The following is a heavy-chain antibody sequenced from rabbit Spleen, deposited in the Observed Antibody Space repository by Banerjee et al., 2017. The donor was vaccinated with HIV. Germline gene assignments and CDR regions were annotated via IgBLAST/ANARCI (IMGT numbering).Heavy chain of an antibody. V-gene: IGHV1S45*01. D-gene: IGHD8-1*01. CDR1: GFSFSYSDY. Sequence: QEQLEESGGDLVKPGASLTLTCTAAGFSFSYSDYMCWVRQPPGKGPEWIACIGAGISYTIYYATWAKGRFTISKTSSTTVTLQMTSLTAADTATYFCARDGAGGSYFALWGQGTLVTVS. CDR2: IGAGISYTI. J-gene: IGHJ6*01. CDR3: ARDGAGGSYFAL.